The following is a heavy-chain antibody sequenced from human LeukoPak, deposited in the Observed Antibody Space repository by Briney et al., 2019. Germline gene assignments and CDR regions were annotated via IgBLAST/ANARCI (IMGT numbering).Heavy chain of an antibody. CDR3: ARVSIAVAGNYYFDY. D-gene: IGHD6-19*01. CDR1: GGAISSGSYY. J-gene: IGHJ4*02. Sequence: NTSQTLSLTCTVSGGAISSGSYYWSWIRQPAGKGLEWIGRIYTSGSTNYNPSLKSRVTISVDTSKNQFSLKLSSVTAADTAVYYCARVSIAVAGNYYFDYWGQGTLVTVSS. CDR2: IYTSGST. V-gene: IGHV4-61*02.